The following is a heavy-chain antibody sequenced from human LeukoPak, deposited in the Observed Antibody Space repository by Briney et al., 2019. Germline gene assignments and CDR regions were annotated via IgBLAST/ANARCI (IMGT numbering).Heavy chain of an antibody. CDR1: GYTFTSYD. V-gene: IGHV1-8*01. CDR2: MNPNSGNT. D-gene: IGHD3-22*01. J-gene: IGHJ5*02. Sequence: ASVKVSCKASGYTFTSYDISWVRQATGQGLEWMGWMNPNSGNTGYAQKFQGRVTMTRNTSISTAYMELSSLRSEDTAVYYCARGRYYYDSSGLNWFDPWGQGTLVTVSS. CDR3: ARGRYYYDSSGLNWFDP.